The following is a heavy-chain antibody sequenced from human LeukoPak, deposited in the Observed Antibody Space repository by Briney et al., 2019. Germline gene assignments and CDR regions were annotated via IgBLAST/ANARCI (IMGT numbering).Heavy chain of an antibody. CDR1: GFTVSSNY. V-gene: IGHV3-7*01. CDR3: AREYDSSGYYWD. Sequence: GGSLRLSCAASGFTVSSNYMSWVRQAPGKGLEWVANIKQDGSEKYYVDSVKGRFTISRDNAKNSLYLQMNSLRAEDTAVYYCAREYDSSGYYWDWGQGTLVTVSS. J-gene: IGHJ4*02. D-gene: IGHD3-22*01. CDR2: IKQDGSEK.